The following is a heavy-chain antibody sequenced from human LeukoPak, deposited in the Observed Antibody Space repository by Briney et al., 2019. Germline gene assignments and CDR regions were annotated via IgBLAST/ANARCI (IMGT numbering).Heavy chain of an antibody. V-gene: IGHV3-11*01. CDR3: ARAGYSSSWYESPYYYYGMDV. D-gene: IGHD6-13*01. J-gene: IGHJ6*02. CDR1: GFTFSDYY. CDR2: ISSSGSTI. Sequence: GGSLRLSCAASGFTFSDYYMSWIRQAPGKGLEWVSYISSSGSTIYYADSVKGRFTISRDNAKNSLYLQMNSLRAGDTAVYYCARAGYSSSWYESPYYYYGMDVWGQGTTVTVSS.